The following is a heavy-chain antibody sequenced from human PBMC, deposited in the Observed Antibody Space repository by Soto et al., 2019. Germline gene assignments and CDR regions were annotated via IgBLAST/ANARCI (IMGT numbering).Heavy chain of an antibody. D-gene: IGHD4-4*01. Sequence: PSLTCTVSGGSISSGGYYWSWIRQHPGKGLEWIGYIYYSGSTYYNPSLKSRVTISVDTSKNQFSLKLSSVTAADTAVYYCARSVDYSSEAFDIWCQGTIVTVSS. CDR3: ARSVDYSSEAFDI. V-gene: IGHV4-31*03. CDR2: IYYSGST. CDR1: GGSISSGGYY. J-gene: IGHJ3*02.